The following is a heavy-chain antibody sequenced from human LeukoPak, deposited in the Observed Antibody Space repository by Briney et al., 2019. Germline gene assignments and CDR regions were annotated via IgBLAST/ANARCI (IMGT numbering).Heavy chain of an antibody. CDR3: ASRNDILTGYVFDF. V-gene: IGHV4-39*01. J-gene: IGHJ4*02. D-gene: IGHD3-9*01. CDR1: GGSVSSSIYY. Sequence: SETLSLTCSVSGGSVSSSIYYWGWIRQPPGKGLEWIGSIYYSGSTSYNPSLKSRVTISVDTSKNQFSLKLTSVTAADTAVYYCASRNDILTGYVFDFWGQGTLVTVSS. CDR2: IYYSGST.